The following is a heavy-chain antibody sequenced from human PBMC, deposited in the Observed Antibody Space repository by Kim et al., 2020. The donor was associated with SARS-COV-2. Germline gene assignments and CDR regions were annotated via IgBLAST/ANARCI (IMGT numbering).Heavy chain of an antibody. V-gene: IGHV3-7*01. CDR2: INQDGSAQ. Sequence: GESLRLSCAVSGFTFSNYWMSWVRQTPGKGLEWVANINQDGSAQYYVDSVKGRFTISRDNAKNSLVLEMNSLRADDTALYYCTRDTGRRLRNARYPSFDYWGQGTLATVSS. CDR3: TRDTGRRLRNARYPSFDY. CDR1: GFTFSNYW. J-gene: IGHJ4*02. D-gene: IGHD1-1*01.